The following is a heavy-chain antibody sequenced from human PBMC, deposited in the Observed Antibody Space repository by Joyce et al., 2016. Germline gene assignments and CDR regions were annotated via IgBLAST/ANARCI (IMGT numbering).Heavy chain of an antibody. CDR3: ARGNGDFWSGYYNYFDY. D-gene: IGHD3-3*01. CDR1: GCSISSGDYY. CDR2: IYFRGST. V-gene: IGHV4-30-4*01. Sequence: QVQLQESGPGLVKPSQTLSLTCTVSGCSISSGDYYWSWVRQSPGKGLEWIGYIYFRGSTHRNTSLKSRLTISADTSKNQFSLKVRSVTAADTAVYYCARGNGDFWSGYYNYFDYWGQGILVTVSS. J-gene: IGHJ4*02.